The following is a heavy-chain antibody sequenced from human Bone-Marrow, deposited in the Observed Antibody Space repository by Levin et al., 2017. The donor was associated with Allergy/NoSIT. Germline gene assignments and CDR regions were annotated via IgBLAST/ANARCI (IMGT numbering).Heavy chain of an antibody. D-gene: IGHD3-9*01. J-gene: IGHJ5*02. V-gene: IGHV3-53*01. CDR3: AREYYDILTGTWFDP. CDR2: IYSGGST. Sequence: GESLKISCAASGFTISSNYMSWVRQAPGKGLEWVSVIYSGGSTYYADSVKGRFTISRDNSKNTLYLQMNSLRAEDTAVYYCAREYYDILTGTWFDPWGQGTLVTVSS. CDR1: GFTISSNY.